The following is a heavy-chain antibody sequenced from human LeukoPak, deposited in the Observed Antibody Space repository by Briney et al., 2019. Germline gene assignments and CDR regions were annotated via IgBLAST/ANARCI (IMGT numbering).Heavy chain of an antibody. CDR2: IYYSGST. J-gene: IGHJ4*02. V-gene: IGHV4-59*08. Sequence: PSETLSLTCTVSGGSISSYYWSWIRQPPGKGLEWIGYIYYSGSTNYNPSLKSRVTISVDTSKNQFPLKLSSVTAADTAVYYCARRYCGGDCPIDYWGQGTLVTVSS. CDR3: ARRYCGGDCPIDY. D-gene: IGHD2-21*02. CDR1: GGSISSYY.